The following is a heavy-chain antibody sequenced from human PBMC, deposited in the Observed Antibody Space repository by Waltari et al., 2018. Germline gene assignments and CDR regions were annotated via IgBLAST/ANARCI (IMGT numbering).Heavy chain of an antibody. CDR1: GFTFSSLW. V-gene: IGHV3-7*01. CDR2: IKQDGSEI. J-gene: IGHJ3*02. CDR3: AGGGGFLCDI. Sequence: VQLVESGGGLVRPGGSLRLSCAVSGFTFSSLWMSWFRQAPGKGLEWVANIKQDGSEIYYVDSVKGRFTISRDNAKNSLYLQMNSLTTEDTAVYYCAGGGGFLCDIWGQGTLVTVSS. D-gene: IGHD3-3*01.